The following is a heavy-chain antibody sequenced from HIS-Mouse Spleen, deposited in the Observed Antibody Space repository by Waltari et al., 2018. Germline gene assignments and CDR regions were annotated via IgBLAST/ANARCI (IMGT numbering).Heavy chain of an antibody. J-gene: IGHJ4*02. CDR3: ARIAEGYSSGWYAFDY. V-gene: IGHV2-70*15. Sequence: QVTLRESGPALVKPTQTLTLTCTFSGFSLSTSGMCVSWIRQPPGKALDWLAGIEWDDDKYYSTALKTRLTISKDTSKTQVVLTMTNMDPVDTATYYCARIAEGYSSGWYAFDYWGQGTLVTVSS. D-gene: IGHD6-19*01. CDR2: IEWDDDK. CDR1: GFSLSTSGMC.